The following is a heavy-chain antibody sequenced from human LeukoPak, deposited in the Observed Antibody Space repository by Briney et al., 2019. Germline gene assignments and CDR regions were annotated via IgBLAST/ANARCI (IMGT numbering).Heavy chain of an antibody. J-gene: IGHJ4*02. V-gene: IGHV4-59*12. Sequence: PSETLSLTCTVSGGSISSYYWSWIRQPPGKGLECIGYFYYSGSTNYNPSLKSRVTISVDTSKNHFSLRLSSVTAADTAVYYCAKDGKASITIFGVVIGDYFDYWGQGTLVTVSS. D-gene: IGHD3-3*01. CDR1: GGSISSYY. CDR2: FYYSGST. CDR3: AKDGKASITIFGVVIGDYFDY.